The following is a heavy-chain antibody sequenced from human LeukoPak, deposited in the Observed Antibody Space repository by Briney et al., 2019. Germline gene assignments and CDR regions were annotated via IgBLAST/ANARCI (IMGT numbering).Heavy chain of an antibody. D-gene: IGHD2-15*01. Sequence: AGGSLRLSCAASGFIFSNHWMHWVRQAPGKGLEWVAVISYDGGNDYYADSVKGRFTISRDNSENTLYLQMNSLRAEDTAVYYCAKAEGGSRYSGIDYWGQGALVTVSS. J-gene: IGHJ4*02. CDR1: GFIFSNHW. CDR3: AKAEGGSRYSGIDY. V-gene: IGHV3-30*18. CDR2: ISYDGGND.